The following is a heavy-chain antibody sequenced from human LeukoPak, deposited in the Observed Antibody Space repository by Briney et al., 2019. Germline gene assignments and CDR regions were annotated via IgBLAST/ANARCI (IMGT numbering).Heavy chain of an antibody. CDR1: GYTFTSYY. CDR3: ARGDYGSGRPYYYGMDV. J-gene: IGHJ6*02. Sequence: ASVKVSCKASGYTFTSYYMHWVRQAPGQGLEWMGIINPSGGSTSYAQKFQGRVTMTRDTSTSTVYMELRSLRSDDTAVYYCARGDYGSGRPYYYGMDVWGQGTTVTVSS. D-gene: IGHD3-10*01. V-gene: IGHV1-46*01. CDR2: INPSGGST.